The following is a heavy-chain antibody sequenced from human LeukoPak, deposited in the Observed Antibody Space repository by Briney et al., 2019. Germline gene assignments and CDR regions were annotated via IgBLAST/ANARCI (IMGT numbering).Heavy chain of an antibody. D-gene: IGHD3-22*01. Sequence: ASVRVSCKASGYTFTSYGISWVRQAPGQGLEWMGWISAYNGNTNYAQKLQGRVTMTTDTSTSTAYMELRSLRSDDTAVYYCARDFYDSSGYLTDYWGQGTLVTVSS. J-gene: IGHJ4*02. V-gene: IGHV1-18*01. CDR2: ISAYNGNT. CDR3: ARDFYDSSGYLTDY. CDR1: GYTFTSYG.